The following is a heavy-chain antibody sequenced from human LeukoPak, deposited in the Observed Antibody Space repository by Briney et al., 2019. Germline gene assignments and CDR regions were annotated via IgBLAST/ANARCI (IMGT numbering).Heavy chain of an antibody. CDR1: GFTFDDYA. D-gene: IGHD3-22*01. J-gene: IGHJ4*02. CDR2: ISWNSGSI. CDR3: AKGMNYYDSSGYFDY. Sequence: GRSLRLSCAASGFTFDDYAMHWVRQAPGKGLEWVSGISWNSGSIGYADSVKGRFTISRDNAKNSLYLQMNSLRAEDTALYYCAKGMNYYDSSGYFDYWGQGTLVTVSS. V-gene: IGHV3-9*01.